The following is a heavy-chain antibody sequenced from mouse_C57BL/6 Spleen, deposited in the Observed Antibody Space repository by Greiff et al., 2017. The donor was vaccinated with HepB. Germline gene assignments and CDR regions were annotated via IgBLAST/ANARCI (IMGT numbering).Heavy chain of an antibody. V-gene: IGHV1-42*01. Sequence: EVQLQESGPELVKPGASVKISCKASGYSFTGYYMNWVKQSPEKSLEWIGEINPSTGGTTYNQKFKAKATLTVDKSSSTAYMQLKSLTSEDSAVYYCAKGGYDGGDYWGQGTTLTVSS. CDR3: AKGGYDGGDY. D-gene: IGHD2-3*01. J-gene: IGHJ2*01. CDR1: GYSFTGYY. CDR2: INPSTGGT.